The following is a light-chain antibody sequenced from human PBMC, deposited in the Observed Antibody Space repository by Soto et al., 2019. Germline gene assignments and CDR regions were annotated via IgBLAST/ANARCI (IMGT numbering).Light chain of an antibody. V-gene: IGKV1-5*03. J-gene: IGKJ1*01. Sequence: DIPMTQSPSTLSGSVGDRVTITCRASQTISSWLDWYQQKPGKAPKLLIYKSSTLKIGVPSRFSGSGSGTEFTLTISSLQPDDFATYYCQHYNSYSEAFGQGTKVELK. CDR1: QTISSW. CDR2: KSS. CDR3: QHYNSYSEA.